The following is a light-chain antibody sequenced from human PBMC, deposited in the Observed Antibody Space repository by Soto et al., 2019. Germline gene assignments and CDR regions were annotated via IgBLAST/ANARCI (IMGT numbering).Light chain of an antibody. Sequence: QSVLTQPPSVSAAPGQKVTISCSGSSSNIGNNYVSWYQQLPGIAPKLLIYDNNKRPSGIPDRFSGSKSGTSATLGITGLQTGDEADYYCGTWDSSLSALVFGGGTKLTVL. J-gene: IGLJ2*01. V-gene: IGLV1-51*01. CDR1: SSNIGNNY. CDR2: DNN. CDR3: GTWDSSLSALV.